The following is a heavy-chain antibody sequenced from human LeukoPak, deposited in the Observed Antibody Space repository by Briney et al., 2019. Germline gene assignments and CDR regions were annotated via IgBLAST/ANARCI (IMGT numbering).Heavy chain of an antibody. CDR1: GFTFSNYA. CDR2: ISGRGGST. D-gene: IGHD3-10*01. J-gene: IGHJ4*02. V-gene: IGHV3-23*01. CDR3: AKDTSSSGSYFDY. Sequence: GGSLRLSCVASGFTFSNYAISWVRQAPGKGLEWVSAISGRGGSTYYVDSVKGRFTISRDNSKNTLYLQMNSLRAEDTAVYYCAKDTSSSGSYFDYWGQGTLVTASS.